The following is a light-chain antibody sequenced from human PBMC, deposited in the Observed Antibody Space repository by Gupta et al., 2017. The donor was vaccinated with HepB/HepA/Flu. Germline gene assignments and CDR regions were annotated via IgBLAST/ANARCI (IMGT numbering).Light chain of an antibody. CDR2: KAS. Sequence: DTHMTPSPSLLPASVGDRVTITCRASQGIGIDLNWYQQLPGKAPKFLIFKASLLPTGVPSRFSGSGSGTDFTLTISSLQPEDFGTYFCQQGHLLPLTFGGGTKVEIK. J-gene: IGKJ4*01. CDR1: QGIGID. V-gene: IGKV1-39*01. CDR3: QQGHLLPLT.